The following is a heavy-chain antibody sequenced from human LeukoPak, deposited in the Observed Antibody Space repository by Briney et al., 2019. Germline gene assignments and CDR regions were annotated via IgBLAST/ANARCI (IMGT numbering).Heavy chain of an antibody. CDR1: GGTFSSYA. J-gene: IGHJ4*02. Sequence: GASVKVSCKASGGTFSSYAISWVRQAPGQGLEWMGRIIPIVGIANYAQKFQGRVTITADKSTSTAYMELSSLRSEDTAVYYCARFPLGDYDFDYWGQGTLVTVSS. CDR3: ARFPLGDYDFDY. V-gene: IGHV1-69*04. D-gene: IGHD4-17*01. CDR2: IIPIVGIA.